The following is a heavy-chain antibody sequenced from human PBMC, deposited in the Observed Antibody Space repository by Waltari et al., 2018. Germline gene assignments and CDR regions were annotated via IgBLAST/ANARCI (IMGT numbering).Heavy chain of an antibody. J-gene: IGHJ3*01. Sequence: EVQLVESGGGLVQPGGSLRLSCAASGFIFSDFYMSWVRQAPGKGLECVANIKQDGSGTYYLDSVKGRFTISKDDVGNSLSLQMNNLRVEDTAVYYCARDMTVSQSDGFDLWGQGTMVTVS. CDR3: ARDMTVSQSDGFDL. CDR1: GFIFSDFY. V-gene: IGHV3-7*01. D-gene: IGHD4-4*01. CDR2: IKQDGSGT.